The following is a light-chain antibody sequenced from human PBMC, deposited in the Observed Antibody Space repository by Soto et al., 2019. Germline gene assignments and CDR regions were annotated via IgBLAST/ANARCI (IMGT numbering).Light chain of an antibody. CDR2: SAS. J-gene: IGKJ4*01. V-gene: IGKV1-39*01. CDR1: QSISSY. Sequence: DIQMTQSPSSLSASVGDRVTITCRASQSISSYLNWYQQKPGKAPNLLIYSASSLHSGVPSRFSGSGSGTDFSLIISSLQPEYFATYYCQQSSSNPLTVGGGTRVE. CDR3: QQSSSNPLT.